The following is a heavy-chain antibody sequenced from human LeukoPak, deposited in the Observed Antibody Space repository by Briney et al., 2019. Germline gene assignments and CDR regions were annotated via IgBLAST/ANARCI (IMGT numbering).Heavy chain of an antibody. D-gene: IGHD6-13*01. CDR3: ASGPYPAAGTDHQFDY. Sequence: SETLSLTCTVSGASISSYYWSWIRQPPGKGLEWIGYIYYSGSTKYNPSLKSRVTMSVDTSKSQFSLKVSSVTAEDTAVYYCASGPYPAAGTDHQFDYWGQGTLVTVSS. V-gene: IGHV4-59*01. CDR2: IYYSGST. J-gene: IGHJ4*02. CDR1: GASISSYY.